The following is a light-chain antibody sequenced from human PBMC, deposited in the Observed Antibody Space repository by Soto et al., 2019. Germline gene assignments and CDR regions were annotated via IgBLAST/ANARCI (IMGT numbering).Light chain of an antibody. V-gene: IGLV2-18*02. CDR3: SSYISSSTSVV. CDR2: EVS. J-gene: IGLJ2*01. Sequence: QSVLTQPPSVSGSPGQSVTISCTGTSSDVGNYNRVSWYQQPPGTAPKLMIYEVSNRPSGVPDRFSGSKSGNTASLTISGLQAEDEADYYCSSYISSSTSVVFGGGTKVTVL. CDR1: SSDVGNYNR.